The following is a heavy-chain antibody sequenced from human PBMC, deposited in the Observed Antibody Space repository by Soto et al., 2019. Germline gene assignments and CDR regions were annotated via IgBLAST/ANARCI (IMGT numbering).Heavy chain of an antibody. Sequence: GGSLRLSCAASGFTFSSYAMHWVRQAPGKGLEYVSAISSNGGSTYYANSVKGRFTISRDNSKNTLYLQMGSLRAEDMAVYYCARGGTYYDFLTYFDYWGQGTLVTVSS. CDR1: GFTFSSYA. CDR3: ARGGTYYDFLTYFDY. V-gene: IGHV3-64*01. J-gene: IGHJ4*02. D-gene: IGHD3-3*01. CDR2: ISSNGGST.